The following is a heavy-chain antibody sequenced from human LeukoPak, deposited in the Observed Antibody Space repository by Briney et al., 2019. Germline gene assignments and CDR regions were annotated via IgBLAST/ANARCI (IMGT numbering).Heavy chain of an antibody. CDR1: GFTFSSYS. Sequence: GGSLRLSCAASGFTFSSYSMNWVRQAPGKGLEWVSSISSSSSYIYYADSVKGRFTISRDNAKNSLYLQMNSLRAEDTAVYYCARGQQLDSSGYYENFDYWGQGTLVTVSS. V-gene: IGHV3-21*01. D-gene: IGHD3-22*01. J-gene: IGHJ4*02. CDR2: ISSSSSYI. CDR3: ARGQQLDSSGYYENFDY.